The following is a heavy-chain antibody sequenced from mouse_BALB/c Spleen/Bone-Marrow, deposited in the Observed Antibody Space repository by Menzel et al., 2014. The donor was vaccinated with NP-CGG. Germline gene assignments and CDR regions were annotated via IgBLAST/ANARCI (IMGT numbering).Heavy chain of an antibody. Sequence: EVQGVESGGGLVKPGGSLKLSCAASGFTFSSYAMSWVRQTPGKRLEWVATISSGGSYTYYPDSVKGRFTISRDNAKNTLYLQMSSLRSEDTAMYYCARHGITRLLDYWGQGTTLTVSS. J-gene: IGHJ2*01. CDR1: GFTFSSYA. CDR3: ARHGITRLLDY. D-gene: IGHD2-4*01. V-gene: IGHV5-9-3*01. CDR2: ISSGGSYT.